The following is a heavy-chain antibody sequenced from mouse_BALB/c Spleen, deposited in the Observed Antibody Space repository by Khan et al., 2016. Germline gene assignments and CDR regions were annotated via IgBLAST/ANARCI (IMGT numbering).Heavy chain of an antibody. CDR2: INYSGCT. CDR1: GDSITSGY. J-gene: IGHJ2*01. V-gene: IGHV3-8*02. CDR3: ARYDGYYFDY. D-gene: IGHD2-3*01. Sequence: VQLQQPGPSLVKPSQTLSLTCSVTGDSITSGYWNWIRKFPGKKLEYMGYINYSGCTYYNPSLKGRISITRDTSKNQYYLQLNSVTTEDTARCYCARYDGYYFDYWGQGTTLTVSS.